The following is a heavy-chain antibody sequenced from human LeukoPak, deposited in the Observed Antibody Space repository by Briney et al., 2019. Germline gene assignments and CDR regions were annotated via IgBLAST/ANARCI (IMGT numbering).Heavy chain of an antibody. CDR3: AKWSIPSTDY. CDR2: IWYDGSKK. D-gene: IGHD2-2*01. Sequence: GGSLRLSCAASGFTFSSYGMHWVRQAPGKGLEWVAVIWYDGSKKYYADSVKGRFTISRDNSKNTLYLQMNSLRAEDTAVYYCAKWSIPSTDYWGQGTLVTVSS. CDR1: GFTFSSYG. J-gene: IGHJ4*02. V-gene: IGHV3-33*06.